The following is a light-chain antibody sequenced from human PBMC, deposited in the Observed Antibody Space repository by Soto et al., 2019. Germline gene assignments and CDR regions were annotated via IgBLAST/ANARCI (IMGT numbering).Light chain of an antibody. V-gene: IGKV1-6*01. Sequence: AIQMTQSPSSLSASVGDRVTIACRASQGIRNDLGWYQQKPGKAPKLLIYAASNLQSEVPSRFSGSGSGTDFTLIISSLQPEDFATYYCAQDYIFPRTFGQGTKVDIK. J-gene: IGKJ1*01. CDR2: AAS. CDR1: QGIRND. CDR3: AQDYIFPRT.